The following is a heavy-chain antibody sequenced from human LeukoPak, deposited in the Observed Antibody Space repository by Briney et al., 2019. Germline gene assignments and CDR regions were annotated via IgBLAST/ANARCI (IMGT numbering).Heavy chain of an antibody. CDR2: IYNSGSP. CDR1: GGSISSYY. Sequence: SETLPLTCTVSGGSISSYYWSWIRQPAGKGLEWIGRIYNSGSPNLNPSLKSRVTMSVDTSKNQLSLKLSSVTAADTAVYYCARARIAAAGSPFDYWGQGTLVTVSS. V-gene: IGHV4-4*07. D-gene: IGHD6-13*01. CDR3: ARARIAAAGSPFDY. J-gene: IGHJ4*02.